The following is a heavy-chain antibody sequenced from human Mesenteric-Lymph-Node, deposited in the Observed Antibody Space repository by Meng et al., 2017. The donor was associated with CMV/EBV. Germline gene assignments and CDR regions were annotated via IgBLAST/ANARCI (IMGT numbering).Heavy chain of an antibody. CDR3: ARELASGNLNWFDP. CDR2: ISSSSRYI. D-gene: IGHD1-26*01. CDR1: GFTLSTYS. J-gene: IGHJ5*02. V-gene: IGHV3-21*01. Sequence: GESLKISCAASGFTLSTYSMNWVRQAPGKGLEWVSTISSSSRYIYYADSMRGRFTISRDNAKNSLYLQMNSLRAEDTAVYYCARELASGNLNWFDPWGQGTLVTVSS.